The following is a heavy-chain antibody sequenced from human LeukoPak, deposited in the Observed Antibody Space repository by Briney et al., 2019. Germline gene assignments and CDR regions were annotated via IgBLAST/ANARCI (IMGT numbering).Heavy chain of an antibody. D-gene: IGHD3-22*01. Sequence: PGGSLRLSCAVSGITLSNYGMSWVRQAPGKGLEWDAGISDSGGRTNYADSVKGRFTISRDNPKNTLYLQMNSLRAEDTALYLCAKRGVVIRVILVGFHKEAYYFDSWGQGALVTVSS. CDR3: AKRGVVIRVILVGFHKEAYYFDS. CDR1: GITLSNYG. CDR2: ISDSGGRT. V-gene: IGHV3-23*01. J-gene: IGHJ4*02.